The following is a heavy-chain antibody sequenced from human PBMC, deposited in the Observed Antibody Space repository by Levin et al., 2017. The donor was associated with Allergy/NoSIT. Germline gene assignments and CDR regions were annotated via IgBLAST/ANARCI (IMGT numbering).Heavy chain of an antibody. CDR3: ATIRHDTINQVSCPVFYVDV. CDR2: INDRGTT. Sequence: SQTLSLTCTVSGGSITSTRWWSWVRQSPGQGLEWIGEINDRGTTNSNPSLTSRLTISVDTSKNQFSLRLSSVSTEDPALYYVATIRHDTINQVSCPVFYVDVWGKGTTVTVSS. V-gene: IGHV4-4*02. D-gene: IGHD1-1*01. CDR1: GGSITSTRW. J-gene: IGHJ6*03.